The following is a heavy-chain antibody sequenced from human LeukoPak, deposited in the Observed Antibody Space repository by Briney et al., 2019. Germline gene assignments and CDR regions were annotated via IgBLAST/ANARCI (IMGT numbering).Heavy chain of an antibody. CDR1: GYSISSGYY. CDR3: ARHFVQLERRAHYYMDV. V-gene: IGHV4-38-2*01. J-gene: IGHJ6*03. CDR2: IYHSGST. D-gene: IGHD1-1*01. Sequence: SETLSLTCAVSGYSISSGYYLGWIRQPPGKGLEWIGSIYHSGSTYYNPSLKSRVTISVDTSKNQFSLKLSSVTAADTAVYYCARHFVQLERRAHYYMDVWGKGTTVTVSS.